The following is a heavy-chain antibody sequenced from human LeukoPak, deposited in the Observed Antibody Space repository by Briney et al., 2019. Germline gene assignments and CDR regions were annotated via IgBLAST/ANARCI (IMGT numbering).Heavy chain of an antibody. CDR1: GGTFSSYS. V-gene: IGHV1-2*02. CDR2: INPNSGGT. Sequence: ASVKVSCKASGGTFSSYSINWVRQVPGQGLEWMGWINPNSGGTNYAQKFQGRVTMTRDTSISTAYMELSRLRSDDTAVYYCARGVDYVWGSYRYTPPDYWGQGTLVTVSS. J-gene: IGHJ4*02. D-gene: IGHD3-16*02. CDR3: ARGVDYVWGSYRYTPPDY.